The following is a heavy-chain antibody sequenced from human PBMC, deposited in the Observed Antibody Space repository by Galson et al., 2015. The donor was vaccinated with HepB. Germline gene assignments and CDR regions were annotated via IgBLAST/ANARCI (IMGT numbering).Heavy chain of an antibody. Sequence: LSLTCTVSGGPISSGAYYWSWIRQHAGKGLEWIGYIHYSGRTYYSPSLKSRVTMSVDTSKSQFALKLNSVTAADTAVYYCVRGDEAAAMDVWGKGTTVTVSS. CDR2: IHYSGRT. CDR3: VRGDEAAAMDV. V-gene: IGHV4-31*03. J-gene: IGHJ6*03. D-gene: IGHD6-13*01. CDR1: GGPISSGAYY.